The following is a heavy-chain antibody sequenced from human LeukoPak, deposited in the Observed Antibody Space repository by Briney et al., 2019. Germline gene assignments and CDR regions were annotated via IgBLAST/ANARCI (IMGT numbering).Heavy chain of an antibody. CDR1: GGSISSYY. J-gene: IGHJ4*02. CDR2: ISGSGGST. V-gene: IGHV3-23*01. CDR3: AKAPVDTAMVYYFDY. Sequence: ETLSLTCTVSGGSISSYYWSWIRQPPGKGLEWVSAISGSGGSTYYADSVKGRFTISRDNSKNTLYLQMNSLRAEDTAVYYCAKAPVDTAMVYYFDYWGQGTLVTVSS. D-gene: IGHD5-18*01.